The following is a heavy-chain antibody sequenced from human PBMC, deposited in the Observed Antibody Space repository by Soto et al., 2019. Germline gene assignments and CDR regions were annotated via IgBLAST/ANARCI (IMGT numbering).Heavy chain of an antibody. D-gene: IGHD3-22*01. CDR1: GFTFSSYG. Sequence: GGYLRLSCAASGFTFSSYGMHWVRPAPGKGLAWVAVISHDGSNKYYADAVKSRITISRDNSKNTVYLQMNSLRAADTAVYYCAKVDSSAYYYPYYFDYWGQGTLVTVSS. V-gene: IGHV3-30*18. CDR3: AKVDSSAYYYPYYFDY. J-gene: IGHJ4*02. CDR2: ISHDGSNK.